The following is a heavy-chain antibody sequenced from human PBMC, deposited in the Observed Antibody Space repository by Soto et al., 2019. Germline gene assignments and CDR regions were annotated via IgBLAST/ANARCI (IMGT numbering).Heavy chain of an antibody. V-gene: IGHV1-2*04. CDR2: INPNSGGT. CDR3: ARGAEVSVGFXL. D-gene: IGHD2-8*01. CDR1: GYTFTGYY. Sequence: ASVKVSCKASGYTFTGYYMHWARQAPGQGLEWMGWINPNSGGTNYAQKFQGWVTMTRDTPISTAYMELSRLRSEDTAVYYCARGAEVSVGFXLWGQGTLVTVSS. J-gene: IGHJ4*02.